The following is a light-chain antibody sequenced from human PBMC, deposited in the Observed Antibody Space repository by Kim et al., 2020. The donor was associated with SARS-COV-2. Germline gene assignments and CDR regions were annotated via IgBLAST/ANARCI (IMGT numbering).Light chain of an antibody. CDR1: NLGDKF. CDR2: QDS. Sequence: SYELTQPPSVSVSPGQTASITCSGNNLGDKFACWYQQKPGQSPLLVIYQDSKRPSGIPERFSGSNSGNTATLTISRTQAMDEADYYCQAWDSSTQVVFGGGTQLTVL. CDR3: QAWDSSTQVV. V-gene: IGLV3-1*01. J-gene: IGLJ2*01.